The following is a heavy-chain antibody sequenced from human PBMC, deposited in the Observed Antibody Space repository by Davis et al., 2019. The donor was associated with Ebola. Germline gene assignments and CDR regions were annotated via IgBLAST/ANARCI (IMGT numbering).Heavy chain of an antibody. Sequence: GESLKISCAASGFTFSGSAMHWVRQAPGKGLEWVGRIKSKTDGGTTDYAAPVKGRFTISRDDSKNTLYLQMNSLKTEDTAVYYCTTDRRYYYDSSGYYYVRWYFDLWGRGTLVTVSS. D-gene: IGHD3-22*01. V-gene: IGHV3-15*01. CDR1: GFTFSGSA. CDR3: TTDRRYYYDSSGYYYVRWYFDL. CDR2: IKSKTDGGTT. J-gene: IGHJ2*01.